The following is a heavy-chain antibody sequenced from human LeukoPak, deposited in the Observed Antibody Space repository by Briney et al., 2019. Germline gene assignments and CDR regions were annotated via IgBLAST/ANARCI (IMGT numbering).Heavy chain of an antibody. CDR1: GFTFSSYA. V-gene: IGHV3-30*04. Sequence: PGGSLRLSCAASGFTFSSYAMHWVRQAPGKGLEWVAVISYDGGNKYYADSVKGRFTISRDNSKNTLYLQTNSLIAEDTAVYYCARDVQRGLPIWSQGTMVTVSS. J-gene: IGHJ3*02. D-gene: IGHD1-1*01. CDR2: ISYDGGNK. CDR3: ARDVQRGLPI.